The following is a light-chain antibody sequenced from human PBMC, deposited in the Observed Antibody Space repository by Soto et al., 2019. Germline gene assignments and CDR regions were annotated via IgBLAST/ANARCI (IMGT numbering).Light chain of an antibody. CDR1: SGSIASNY. J-gene: IGLJ2*01. CDR2: EDN. CDR3: QSYDSSHHVV. V-gene: IGLV6-57*01. Sequence: LTQPHSVSASPGKTVTISCTRSSGSIASNYVQWYQQRPGSSPTTVIYEDNQRPSGVPDRFSGSIDSSSNSASLTISGLKTEDEADYHCQSYDSSHHVVFGGGTKLTVL.